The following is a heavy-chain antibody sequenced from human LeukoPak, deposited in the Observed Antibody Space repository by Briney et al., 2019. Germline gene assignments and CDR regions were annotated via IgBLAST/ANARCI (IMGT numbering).Heavy chain of an antibody. J-gene: IGHJ5*01. Sequence: GGSLRLSCAASEFTFSSYWMHWVRHAPGKGLVWVSRINSDGSSTSYADSVKGRFTISRDNAKNTLYLQMNSLRAEDTAVYYCARAYGSGTFNWLDLWGQGTLVTVSS. CDR1: EFTFSSYW. V-gene: IGHV3-74*01. CDR3: ARAYGSGTFNWLDL. CDR2: INSDGSST. D-gene: IGHD3-10*01.